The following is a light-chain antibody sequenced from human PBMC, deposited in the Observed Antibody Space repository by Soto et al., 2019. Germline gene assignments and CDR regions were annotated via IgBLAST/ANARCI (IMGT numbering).Light chain of an antibody. CDR3: LQSLQFPLT. V-gene: IGKV2D-29*01. CDR2: EVS. CDR1: QTLLHSNRKSY. Sequence: DIVMTQTPLSLSVTPGQSASISCKSSQTLLHSNRKSYLYWYLQKAGQAPQLLIYEVSNRFSGVPDRFSGSGSGTDCSLNISRVEAEDVGVYYCLQSLQFPLTFGGGTKVEIK. J-gene: IGKJ4*01.